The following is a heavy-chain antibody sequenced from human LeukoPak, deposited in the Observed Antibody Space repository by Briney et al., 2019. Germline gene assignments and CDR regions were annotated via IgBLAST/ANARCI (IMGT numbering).Heavy chain of an antibody. J-gene: IGHJ5*02. Sequence: SETLSLTCTVSGGSISSYYWSWIRQPPGKGLEWIGYIYYSGSTNYNPSLKSRVTISVDTSKNQFSLKLSSVTAADTAVYYCASGYSSSWSWFDPWGQGTLVTVSS. V-gene: IGHV4-59*12. CDR3: ASGYSSSWSWFDP. CDR1: GGSISSYY. CDR2: IYYSGST. D-gene: IGHD6-13*01.